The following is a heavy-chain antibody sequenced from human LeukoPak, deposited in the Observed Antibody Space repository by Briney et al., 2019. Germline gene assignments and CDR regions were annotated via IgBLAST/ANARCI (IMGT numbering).Heavy chain of an antibody. CDR3: AKGGWCSSTSCYADY. D-gene: IGHD2-2*01. CDR1: GFTFSSYA. CDR2: ISGSGGST. J-gene: IGHJ4*02. Sequence: GGSLRLSCAASGFTFSSYAMSWVRQAPGKGLEWVSAISGSGGSTYYADSVKGRFTISRDNSKNTLYLQMNSLRAEDTAVYYCAKGGWCSSTSCYADYWGQGTLVTVSS. V-gene: IGHV3-23*01.